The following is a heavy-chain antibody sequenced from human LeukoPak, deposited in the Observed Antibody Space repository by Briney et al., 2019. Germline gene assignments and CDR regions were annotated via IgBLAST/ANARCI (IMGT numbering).Heavy chain of an antibody. CDR1: GFTFGSYS. J-gene: IGHJ3*02. CDR2: IRSSDTTI. Sequence: GGSLRLSCVVSGFTFGSYSMNWVRQAPGKGLEWVSYIRSSDTTIYYADSVKGRFTISTDSAKNSLYLQMNSLRDEDTAVYYCARGHNWAFDIWGQGTILTVSS. CDR3: ARGHNWAFDI. V-gene: IGHV3-48*02.